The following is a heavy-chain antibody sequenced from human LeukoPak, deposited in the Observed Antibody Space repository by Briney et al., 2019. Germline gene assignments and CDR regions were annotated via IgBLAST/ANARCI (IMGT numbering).Heavy chain of an antibody. CDR2: IYYSGST. V-gene: IGHV4-39*01. J-gene: IGHJ4*02. Sequence: SETLSLTCTVSGGSITSSSYYWGWIRQPPGKGLEWIGSIYYSGSTYYNPSLKSRVTMSVDTSKNQFSLKLSSVTAADTAVYYCARMGCSSTSCYAFLDYWGQGTLVTVSS. CDR1: GGSITSSSYY. D-gene: IGHD2-2*01. CDR3: ARMGCSSTSCYAFLDY.